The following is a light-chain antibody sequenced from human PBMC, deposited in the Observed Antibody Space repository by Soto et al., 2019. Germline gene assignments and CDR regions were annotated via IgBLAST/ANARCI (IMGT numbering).Light chain of an antibody. J-gene: IGLJ2*01. CDR2: RND. Sequence: QPVLTQSPSVSGTPGQRVTISCSGSSSNIGRNSVYWYHHLPGTAPKLLIYRNDPRPSGVPDRFSGSTSGTSASLAISGLRSEDEADYYCAAWDDSLSGRVFGGGTKLTVL. CDR3: AAWDDSLSGRV. CDR1: SSNIGRNS. V-gene: IGLV1-47*01.